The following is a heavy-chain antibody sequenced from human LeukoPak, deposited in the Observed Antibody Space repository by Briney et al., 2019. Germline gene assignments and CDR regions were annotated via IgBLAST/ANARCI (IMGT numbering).Heavy chain of an antibody. D-gene: IGHD6-19*01. J-gene: IGHJ4*02. CDR1: GGSIRSYY. Sequence: SETLSLTCTVSGGSIRSYYWSWIRQPPGKGLEWVGYIYYSGSTNYNPSLKSRVTISVDTSKNQFSLKLSSVTAADTAVYYCATSLRLIAVAADFDYWGQGTLVTVSS. V-gene: IGHV4-59*12. CDR3: ATSLRLIAVAADFDY. CDR2: IYYSGST.